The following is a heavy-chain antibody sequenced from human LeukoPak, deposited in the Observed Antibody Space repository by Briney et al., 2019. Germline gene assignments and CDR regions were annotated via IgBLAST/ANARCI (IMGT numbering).Heavy chain of an antibody. V-gene: IGHV3-7*03. CDR3: ARERPPPRPFYYYYYGMDV. J-gene: IGHJ6*02. CDR2: IKEDGSVR. Sequence: GGSLRLSCEGSAFIFSGHWMNWVRQTPGKGLEWVARIKEDGSVRQYVDSVKGRFSISRDNTKGSLFLRLNSLRAEDTAVYYCARERPPPRPFYYYYYGMDVWGQGTTVTVSS. CDR1: AFIFSGHW.